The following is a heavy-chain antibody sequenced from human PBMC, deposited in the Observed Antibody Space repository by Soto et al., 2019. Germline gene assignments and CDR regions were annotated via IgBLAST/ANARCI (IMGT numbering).Heavy chain of an antibody. Sequence: QVQLVQSGAEVKEPGDSVRVSCEASGYTFTAYYIHWVRQAPGQGLEWMGWINPKFGDTTYAQDFQGRVSMTRDKSISTVYMEFSRLTSDDTAIYYCARNMDYYYGPGSGNGHGFWGQGTTVTVFS. V-gene: IGHV1-2*02. CDR2: INPKFGDT. J-gene: IGHJ6*02. CDR1: GYTFTAYY. D-gene: IGHD3-10*01. CDR3: ARNMDYYYGPGSGNGHGF.